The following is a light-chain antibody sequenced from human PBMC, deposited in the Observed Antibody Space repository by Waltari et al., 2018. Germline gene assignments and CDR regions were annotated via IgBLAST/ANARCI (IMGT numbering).Light chain of an antibody. CDR1: QSFTWDY. Sequence: EIVLTQSPGTLSLSPGERATLSCRTSQSFTWDYLAWYQQKPGQAPRLLIYGASSRLTGTPDRFSGSGSGTDFTLTISRLEPEDFAVYYCQHYVNSLITFGGGTKVEIK. V-gene: IGKV3-20*01. CDR2: GAS. J-gene: IGKJ4*01. CDR3: QHYVNSLIT.